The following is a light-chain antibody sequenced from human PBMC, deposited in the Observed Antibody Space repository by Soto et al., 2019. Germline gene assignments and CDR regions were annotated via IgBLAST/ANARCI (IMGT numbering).Light chain of an antibody. J-gene: IGKJ3*01. CDR1: QSISSY. Sequence: DIQMTQSPSSLSASVGDRVTITCRASQSISSYLNWYQQKPGKAPKLLIYAASSLQSGVPSRFSGNGSGTDFTLTISSLQPEDFATYYCQQSYSTSIFTFGPGTKVDL. CDR3: QQSYSTSIFT. V-gene: IGKV1-39*01. CDR2: AAS.